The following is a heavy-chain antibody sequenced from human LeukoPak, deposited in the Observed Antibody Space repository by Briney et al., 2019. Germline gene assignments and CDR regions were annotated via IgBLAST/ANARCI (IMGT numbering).Heavy chain of an antibody. Sequence: GSSVKVSRKASGGTFSSYAISWVRQAPGQGLEWMGRIIPILGIANYAEKFQGRVTITADKSTSTAYMELSSLRSEDTAVYYCARETPLSDYGGYGGTAGWGQGTLVTVSS. D-gene: IGHD5-12*01. CDR1: GGTFSSYA. V-gene: IGHV1-69*04. J-gene: IGHJ4*02. CDR2: IIPILGIA. CDR3: ARETPLSDYGGYGGTAG.